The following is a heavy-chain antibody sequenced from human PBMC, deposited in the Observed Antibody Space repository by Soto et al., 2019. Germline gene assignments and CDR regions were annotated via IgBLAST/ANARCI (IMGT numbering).Heavy chain of an antibody. CDR2: ISGSGGST. CDR3: AKDRGTMIVVVTEAFDY. Sequence: GGSLRLCCAAYGLNFSSYAMSWVRPAPGKGLEWVSAISGSGGSTYYADSVKGRFTISRDNSKNTLYLQMNSLRAEDTAVYYCAKDRGTMIVVVTEAFDYWGQGNLVTVSS. CDR1: GLNFSSYA. J-gene: IGHJ4*02. V-gene: IGHV3-23*01. D-gene: IGHD3-22*01.